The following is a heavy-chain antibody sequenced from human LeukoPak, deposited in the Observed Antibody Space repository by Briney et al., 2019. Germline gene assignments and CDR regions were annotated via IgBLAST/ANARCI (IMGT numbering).Heavy chain of an antibody. Sequence: SETLSLTCTVSGGSISSYYWSWIRQPPGKGREWIGYIYYSGSTNYNPSLKSRVTISVDTSKNQFSLKLSSVTAADTAVYYCARADDYGGNVGFDIWGQGTMVTVSS. D-gene: IGHD4-23*01. CDR3: ARADDYGGNVGFDI. CDR2: IYYSGST. J-gene: IGHJ3*02. CDR1: GGSISSYY. V-gene: IGHV4-59*01.